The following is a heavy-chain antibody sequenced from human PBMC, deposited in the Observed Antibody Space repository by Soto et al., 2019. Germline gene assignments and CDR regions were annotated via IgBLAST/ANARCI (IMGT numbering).Heavy chain of an antibody. CDR3: AKDSGGGVGLFDY. CDR2: VFYTGFT. CDR1: GGSISSGDYY. D-gene: IGHD3-16*01. Sequence: SETLSLTCTVSGGSISSGDYYWNWIRQPPGKGLEWIGSVFYTGFTSYNPSLESRVSVSVDTSKNQFSLKVSGVSAADTALYYCAKDSGGGVGLFDYWGQGTLVTVSS. V-gene: IGHV4-39*02. J-gene: IGHJ4*02.